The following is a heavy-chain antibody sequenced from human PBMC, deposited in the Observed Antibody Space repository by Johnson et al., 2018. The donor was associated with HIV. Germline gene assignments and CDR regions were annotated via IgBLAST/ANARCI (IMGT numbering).Heavy chain of an antibody. CDR1: GFTFSDYY. J-gene: IGHJ3*02. V-gene: IGHV3-11*04. CDR2: ISSSGTTV. D-gene: IGHD2-8*01. CDR3: ARNSGNGLVLRGDAFDM. Sequence: QVQLVESGGGLVKPGGSLRLSCAASGFTFSDYYMGWIRQTPGKGLEWVSYISSSGTTVYYADSVKGRFSISRDNAKHSLYLQMNSLRAEDTAVYYCARNSGNGLVLRGDAFDMWGQGTMVTVSS.